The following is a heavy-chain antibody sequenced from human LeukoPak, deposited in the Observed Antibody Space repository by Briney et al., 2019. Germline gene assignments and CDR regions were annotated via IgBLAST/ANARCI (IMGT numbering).Heavy chain of an antibody. D-gene: IGHD2-15*01. CDR2: INPNSGGT. CDR3: ARGLYCSGGSCYDAFDI. CDR1: GHTFTRYF. V-gene: IGHV1-2*02. J-gene: IGHJ3*02. Sequence: ASVKVSCKASGHTFTRYFMHWVRQAPGQGLEWMGWINPNSGGTNYAQKFQGRVTMTRDTSISTAYMELSRLRSDDTAVYYCARGLYCSGGSCYDAFDIWGQGTMVTVSS.